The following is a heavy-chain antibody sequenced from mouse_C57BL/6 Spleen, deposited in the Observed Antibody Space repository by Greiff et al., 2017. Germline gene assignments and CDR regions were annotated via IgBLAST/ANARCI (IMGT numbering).Heavy chain of an antibody. V-gene: IGHV5-4*03. J-gene: IGHJ3*01. D-gene: IGHD2-3*01. CDR1: GFTFSSYA. CDR3: ARKGDGYYWFAY. Sequence: EVKLVESGGGLVKPGGSLKLSCAASGFTFSSYAMSWVRQTPEKRLEWFGTISDGGSDTYYPDNVKGRFTISRDNAKNNLYLQMSHLKSEDTAMYYCARKGDGYYWFAYWGQGTLVTVSA. CDR2: ISDGGSDT.